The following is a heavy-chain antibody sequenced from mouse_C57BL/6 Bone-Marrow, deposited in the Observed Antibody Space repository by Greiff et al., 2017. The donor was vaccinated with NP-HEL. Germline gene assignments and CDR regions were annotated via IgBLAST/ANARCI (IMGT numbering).Heavy chain of an antibody. V-gene: IGHV1-19*01. CDR3: DYYGSSFRWDFDV. D-gene: IGHD1-1*01. J-gene: IGHJ1*03. CDR2: INPYNGGT. CDR1: GYTFTDYY. Sequence: EVQLQQSGPVLVKPGASVKMSCKASGYTFTDYYMNWVKQSPGKSLEWIGVINPYNGGTSYNQKFKGKATLTVDKSSSTAYMELNSLTSEDSAVYYCDYYGSSFRWDFDVWGTGTTVTVSS.